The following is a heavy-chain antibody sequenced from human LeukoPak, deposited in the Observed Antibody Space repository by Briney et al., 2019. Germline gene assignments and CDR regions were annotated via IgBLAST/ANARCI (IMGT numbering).Heavy chain of an antibody. CDR2: IKQDGSEK. V-gene: IGHV3-7*01. CDR1: GFTFSSYW. J-gene: IGHJ3*02. CDR3: ARLFLPNSGSYYFSAFDI. D-gene: IGHD1-26*01. Sequence: GGSPRLSCAASGFTFSSYWMSWVRQAPGKGLEWVANIKQDGSEKYYVDSVKGRFTISRDNAKNSLYLQMNSLRAEDTAVYYCARLFLPNSGSYYFSAFDIWGQGTMVTVSS.